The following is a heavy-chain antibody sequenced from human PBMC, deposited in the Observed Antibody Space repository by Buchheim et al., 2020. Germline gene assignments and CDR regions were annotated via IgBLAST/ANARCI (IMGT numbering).Heavy chain of an antibody. J-gene: IGHJ4*02. CDR2: IKEDGSEK. V-gene: IGHV3-7*01. Sequence: EVQVVESGGGLVQTGGSLRVSCAGSGFTFSSYWMGWVRQPPGRGLEWVATIKEDGSEKYYVDSVKGRFTISRDNAKNSLYLQMNGLRAEDTAVYYCARLDRTVAGVIDYWGQGTL. CDR1: GFTFSSYW. D-gene: IGHD3-16*01. CDR3: ARLDRTVAGVIDY.